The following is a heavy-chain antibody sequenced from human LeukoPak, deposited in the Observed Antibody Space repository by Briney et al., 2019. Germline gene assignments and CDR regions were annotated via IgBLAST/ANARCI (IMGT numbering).Heavy chain of an antibody. D-gene: IGHD6-6*01. CDR1: GGSISSSSW. V-gene: IGHV4-4*02. CDR2: IYHSGST. J-gene: IGHJ4*02. Sequence: SGTLSLTCAVSGGSISSSSWWSWVRQPPGKGLEWIGEIYHSGSTYYNPSLKSRVTISVDTSKNQFSLKLSSVTAADTAVFYCARWVYSTSLFDSWGQGTLVTVSS. CDR3: ARWVYSTSLFDS.